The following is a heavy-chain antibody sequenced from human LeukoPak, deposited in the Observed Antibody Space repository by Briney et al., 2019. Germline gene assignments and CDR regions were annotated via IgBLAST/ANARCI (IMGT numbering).Heavy chain of an antibody. CDR1: GYTFTGFY. D-gene: IGHD1-20*01. V-gene: IGHV1-2*02. CDR2: INPNSGGT. J-gene: IGHJ4*02. Sequence: GASVKVSCKASGYTFTGFYIHWLRQAPGQGPEWMGWINPNSGGTKYAQKFQGKVALTSDSSISTAYMEVSRLQSGDTAIYYCARELPSNWNDAFDYWGQGTLVTVSS. CDR3: ARELPSNWNDAFDY.